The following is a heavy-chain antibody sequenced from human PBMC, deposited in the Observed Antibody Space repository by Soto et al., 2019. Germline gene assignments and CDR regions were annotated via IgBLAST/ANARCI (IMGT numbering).Heavy chain of an antibody. Sequence: PGESLKISCKASGYIFTLYWIGWVRQMPGKGLEWMGIIYPGDSDTRYSPSFQGQVTISADKSISTASLQWRSLKASDTAVYYCARQSPTPCYYYFSYGMDVVCQGTTVTVSS. CDR1: GYIFTLYW. J-gene: IGHJ6*02. V-gene: IGHV5-51*01. D-gene: IGHD2-15*01. CDR3: ARQSPTPCYYYFSYGMDV. CDR2: IYPGDSDT.